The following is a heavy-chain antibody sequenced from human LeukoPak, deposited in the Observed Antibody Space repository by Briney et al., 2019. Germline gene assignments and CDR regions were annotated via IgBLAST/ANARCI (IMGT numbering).Heavy chain of an antibody. CDR1: GFSFSTHW. CDR2: ISPDGSST. V-gene: IGHV3-74*01. D-gene: IGHD2-15*01. CDR3: ARERGGGYDPIDS. J-gene: IGHJ4*02. Sequence: GGSLRLSCAASGFSFSTHWMHWVRQVPGKGLVWVSRISPDGSSTAYADSVKGRFTISRDNAKNTLDVQMNSLRVEDTAVYYCARERGGGYDPIDSWGQGILVTVSS.